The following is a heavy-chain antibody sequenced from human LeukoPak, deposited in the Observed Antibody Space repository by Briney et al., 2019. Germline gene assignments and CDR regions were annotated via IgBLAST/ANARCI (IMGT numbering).Heavy chain of an antibody. J-gene: IGHJ4*02. Sequence: ASVKVSCKASGYTFTSYGISWVRQAPGQGLEWMGWISAYNGNTNYAQKLQGRVTMTTDTSTSTAYMELRSLRSDDTAVYYCARDRGVYGQWLDLDYWGQGTLVTVSS. CDR3: ARDRGVYGQWLDLDY. CDR2: ISAYNGNT. CDR1: GYTFTSYG. V-gene: IGHV1-18*04. D-gene: IGHD6-19*01.